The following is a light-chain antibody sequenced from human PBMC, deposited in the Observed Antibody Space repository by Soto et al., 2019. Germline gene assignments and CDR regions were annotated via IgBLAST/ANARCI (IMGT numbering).Light chain of an antibody. CDR1: QTINNY. Sequence: DIQMTQYPPSLSASLGARVSITCRASQTINNYLNWYQHKPGRAPNLLIYGASTLQSGVPSRFSGSGSGTDFTLTISNLQPEDFATYYCQQLNAYPLTFGQGTRLEI. CDR2: GAS. J-gene: IGKJ5*01. V-gene: IGKV1-9*01. CDR3: QQLNAYPLT.